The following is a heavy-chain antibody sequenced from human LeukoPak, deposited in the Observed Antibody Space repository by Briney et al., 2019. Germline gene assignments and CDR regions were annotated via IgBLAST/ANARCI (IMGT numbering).Heavy chain of an antibody. CDR1: GGSMTNYY. CDR3: ARGLVVGAGRLDP. V-gene: IGHV4-59*01. D-gene: IGHD3-22*01. J-gene: IGHJ5*02. CDR2: IFYTGNT. Sequence: SETLSLTCTVSGGSMTNYYWSWIRQTPGKGLEWIGYIFYTGNTNYSPSLKSRLTISVDTSKNQFSLSLSSVTTADTGVYFCARGLVVGAGRLDPWGQGTLAIVSS.